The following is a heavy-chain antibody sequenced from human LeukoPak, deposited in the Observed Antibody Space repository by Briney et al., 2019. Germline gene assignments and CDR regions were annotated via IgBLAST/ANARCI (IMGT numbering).Heavy chain of an antibody. CDR3: ARHPTAATIDY. D-gene: IGHD2-15*01. CDR2: IYHSGST. CDR1: GYSISSGYY. V-gene: IGHV4-38-2*01. Sequence: MSSETLSLTCAVSGYSISSGYYWGWIRQPPGKGLEWIGSIYHSGSTYYNPSLKSRVTISVDTSKNQFSPKLSSVTAADTAVYYCARHPTAATIDYWGQGTLVTVSS. J-gene: IGHJ4*02.